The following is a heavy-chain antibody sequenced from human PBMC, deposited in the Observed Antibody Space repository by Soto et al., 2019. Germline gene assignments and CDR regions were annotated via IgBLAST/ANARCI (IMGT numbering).Heavy chain of an antibody. CDR1: GGSISSYY. D-gene: IGHD3-9*01. V-gene: IGHV4-59*08. CDR2: IYYSGST. J-gene: IGHJ4*02. Sequence: SETLSLTCTVSGGSISSYYWSWIRQPPGKGLEWIGYIYYSGSTNYNPSLKSRVTISVDTSKNQFSLKLSSVTAADTAVYYCARSGRYYDILTGLDYWGQGTLVTVSS. CDR3: ARSGRYYDILTGLDY.